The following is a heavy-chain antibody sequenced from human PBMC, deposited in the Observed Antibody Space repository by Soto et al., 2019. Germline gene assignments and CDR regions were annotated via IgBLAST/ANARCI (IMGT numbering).Heavy chain of an antibody. D-gene: IGHD3-9*01. Sequence: YFSCIRQPPGKGLEWIGEINHSGSTNYNPSLKSRVTISVDTSKNQFSLKLSSVTAADTAVYYCARDDILTGYIDWGQGTLVTVSS. V-gene: IGHV4-34*01. CDR2: INHSGST. J-gene: IGHJ4*02. CDR3: ARDDILTGYID. CDR1: Y.